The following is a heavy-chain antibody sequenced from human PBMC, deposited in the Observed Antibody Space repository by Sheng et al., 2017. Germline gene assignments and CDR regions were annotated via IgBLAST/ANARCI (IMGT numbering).Heavy chain of an antibody. V-gene: IGHV3-43*01. Sequence: EVQLVASGGVVVQPGGSLRLSCAASGFTFNDYSLHWVRQAPGKGLEWVSLISWDGGTTYYADSVKGRFTISRDNSKNSLYLQMNSLRTEDTALYYCAKDKTQLWSRRGEVDYWGQGTLLTVSS. CDR3: AKDKTQLWSRRGEVDY. J-gene: IGHJ4*02. D-gene: IGHD5-18*01. CDR1: GFTFNDYS. CDR2: ISWDGGTT.